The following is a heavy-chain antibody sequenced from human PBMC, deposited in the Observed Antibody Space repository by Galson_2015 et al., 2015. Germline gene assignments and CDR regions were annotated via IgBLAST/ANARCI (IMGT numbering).Heavy chain of an antibody. CDR2: IDPSDSHT. Sequence: GLEWMGRIDPSDSHTTYSPSFEGHVTISADKSISTAFLQWSSLKASDTAMYYCARSLRASAPYAPWGQGTLVSVSS. D-gene: IGHD6-13*01. V-gene: IGHV5-10-1*01. CDR3: ARSLRASAPYAP. J-gene: IGHJ5*02.